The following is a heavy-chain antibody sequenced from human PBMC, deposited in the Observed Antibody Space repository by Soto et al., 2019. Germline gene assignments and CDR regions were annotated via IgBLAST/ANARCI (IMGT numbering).Heavy chain of an antibody. V-gene: IGHV3-48*02. Sequence: GSLRLSSAASGVTFSSFSMNWVRQAPGKGLEWVSYISSSSSTIYYADSVKGRFTISRDNAKNSLYLQMNSLRDEDTAVYYCARIDSWYFLFDIWGQGTMVTVSS. D-gene: IGHD6-13*01. J-gene: IGHJ3*02. CDR3: ARIDSWYFLFDI. CDR2: ISSSSSTI. CDR1: GVTFSSFS.